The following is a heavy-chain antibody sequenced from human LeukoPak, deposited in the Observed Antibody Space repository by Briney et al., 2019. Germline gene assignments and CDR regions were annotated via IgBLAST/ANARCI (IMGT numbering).Heavy chain of an antibody. Sequence: SGTLSLTCAVSGGSISSSNWWSWVRQPPGKGLEWIGEIYHSGSTNYNPSLKSRVISVDKSKNQFSLKLSSVTAADTAVYYCASSSIQLWLGGGYYYYYYYMDVWGKGTTVTVSS. CDR1: GGSISSSNW. D-gene: IGHD5-18*01. V-gene: IGHV4-4*02. J-gene: IGHJ6*03. CDR3: ASSSIQLWLGGGYYYYYYYMDV. CDR2: IYHSGST.